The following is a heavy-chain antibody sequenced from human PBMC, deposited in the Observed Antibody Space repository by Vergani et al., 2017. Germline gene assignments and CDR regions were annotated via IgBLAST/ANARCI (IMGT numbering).Heavy chain of an antibody. V-gene: IGHV1-18*04. J-gene: IGHJ6*02. D-gene: IGHD2-2*01. CDR3: ARDPDIVVVPAAPYYCCYYGMDV. Sequence: QVQLVQSGAEVKKPGASVKVSCKASGYTFTSYGISWVRQAPGQGLEWMGWISAYNGNTNYAQKLQGRVTMTTDTSTSTAYMELRSLRSDDTAVYYCARDPDIVVVPAAPYYCCYYGMDVWGQGTTVTVS. CDR2: ISAYNGNT. CDR1: GYTFTSYG.